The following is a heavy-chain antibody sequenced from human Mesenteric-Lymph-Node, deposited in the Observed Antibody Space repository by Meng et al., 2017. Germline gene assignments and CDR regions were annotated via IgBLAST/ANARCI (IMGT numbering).Heavy chain of an antibody. Sequence: ASVKVSCKASGYTFTGYFMHWVRQAPGQGLEWMGRINPNSGGTDYAQNFQGRVTMTRDTSISTAYMELSRLRSDDTAVYYCARGGTIFGVVIIRSGPRAYYYGMDVWGQGTTVTVSS. CDR1: GYTFTGYF. CDR3: ARGGTIFGVVIIRSGPRAYYYGMDV. V-gene: IGHV1-2*06. J-gene: IGHJ6*02. D-gene: IGHD3-3*01. CDR2: INPNSGGT.